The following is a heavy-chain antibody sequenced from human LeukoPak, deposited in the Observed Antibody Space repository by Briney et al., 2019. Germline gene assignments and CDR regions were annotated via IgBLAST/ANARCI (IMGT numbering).Heavy chain of an antibody. D-gene: IGHD6-19*01. CDR2: IYYGGST. CDR1: GASISSTTYY. CDR3: ARHKYSSGWPPEGAFDI. V-gene: IGHV4-39*01. J-gene: IGHJ3*02. Sequence: PSETLSLTCTVSGASISSTTYYWGWIRQPPRKGLEWIASIYYGGSTYYNPSLKSRVTISVDTSKNQFSLKLSSVTAADTAVYYCARHKYSSGWPPEGAFDIWGQGTMVTVSS.